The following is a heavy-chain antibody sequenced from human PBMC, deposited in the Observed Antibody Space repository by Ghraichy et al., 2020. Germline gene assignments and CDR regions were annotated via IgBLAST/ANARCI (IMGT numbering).Heavy chain of an antibody. CDR3: ARGRDIVVVVAATLWWFDP. V-gene: IGHV4-34*01. CDR1: GGSFSGYY. J-gene: IGHJ5*02. CDR2: INHSGST. Sequence: SETLSLTCAVYGGSFSGYYWSWIRQPPGKGLEWIGEINHSGSTNYNPSLKSRVTISVDTSKNQFSLKLSSVTAADTAVYYCARGRDIVVVVAATLWWFDPWGQGTLVTVSS. D-gene: IGHD2-15*01.